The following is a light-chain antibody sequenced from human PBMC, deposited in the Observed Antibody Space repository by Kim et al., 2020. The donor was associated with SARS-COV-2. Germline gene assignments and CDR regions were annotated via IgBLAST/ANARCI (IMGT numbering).Light chain of an antibody. CDR1: ALPKQY. Sequence: SYELTQPPSVSVSPGQTARITCSGDALPKQYASWYQQKAGQAPLLLIYKDTERPSGIPERFSGSSSGTTVTLTISGVQAEDEADYHCQSADSSGAYVIFGGGTKLTVL. CDR3: QSADSSGAYVI. J-gene: IGLJ2*01. V-gene: IGLV3-25*03. CDR2: KDT.